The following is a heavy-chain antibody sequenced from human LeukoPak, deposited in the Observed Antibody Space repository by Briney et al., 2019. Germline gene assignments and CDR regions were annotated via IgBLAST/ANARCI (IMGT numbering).Heavy chain of an antibody. CDR2: ISFDGSHK. D-gene: IGHD3-10*01. CDR3: ARDFGITWAQYYFDY. Sequence: GGTLRLSCAASGFAFSSYGMSWVRQAPGKGLEWVAVISFDGSHKYYADSVTGRFTISRDNSENTLYLQMDSLRTDDTAMYYCARDFGITWAQYYFDYWGQGTLVTVSS. J-gene: IGHJ4*02. CDR1: GFAFSSYG. V-gene: IGHV3-30*03.